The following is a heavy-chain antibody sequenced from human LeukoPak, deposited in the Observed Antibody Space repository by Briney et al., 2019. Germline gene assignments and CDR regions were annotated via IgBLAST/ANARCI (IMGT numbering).Heavy chain of an antibody. CDR1: GFTFSSYR. CDR2: IDTDGSDT. V-gene: IGHV3-74*01. Sequence: GGSLRLSCAASGFTFSSYRMHWVRQAPGKGLVWVSRIDTDGSDTTYADSVKGRFTISRDNAKNTLYLQLNSLRGEDTAVYYCARRYGGNQFDYWGQGTLVTVSS. J-gene: IGHJ4*02. D-gene: IGHD4-23*01. CDR3: ARRYGGNQFDY.